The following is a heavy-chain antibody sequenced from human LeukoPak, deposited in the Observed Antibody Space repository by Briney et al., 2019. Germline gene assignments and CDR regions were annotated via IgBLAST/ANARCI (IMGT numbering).Heavy chain of an antibody. D-gene: IGHD5-18*01. CDR3: AREPSGYSYGLN. Sequence: ASVKVSCKASGYTFTSYAMNWVRQAPGQGLEWMGIINPSGGSTSYAQKFQGRVTMTRDMSTSTVYMELSSLRSEDTAVYYCAREPSGYSYGLNWGQGTLVTVSS. CDR1: GYTFTSYA. V-gene: IGHV1-46*01. J-gene: IGHJ4*02. CDR2: INPSGGST.